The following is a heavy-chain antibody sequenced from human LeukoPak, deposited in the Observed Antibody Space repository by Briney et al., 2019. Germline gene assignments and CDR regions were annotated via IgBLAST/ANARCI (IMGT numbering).Heavy chain of an antibody. Sequence: SETLSLTCAVSGGSLSSSNCGGWVRPPPGKGLEWIGEINQSGSTNYNPSLKSRVTISVDKSKNQFSLKLSSVTAADTAVYYCARVTSNWSLDYWGQGTLVTVSS. CDR3: ARVTSNWSLDY. J-gene: IGHJ4*02. V-gene: IGHV4-4*02. CDR1: GGSLSSSNC. CDR2: INQSGST. D-gene: IGHD6-13*01.